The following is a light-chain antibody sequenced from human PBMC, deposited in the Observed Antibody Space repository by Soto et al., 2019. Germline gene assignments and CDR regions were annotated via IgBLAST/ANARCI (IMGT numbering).Light chain of an antibody. J-gene: IGKJ5*01. V-gene: IGKV3-11*01. CDR3: QQRRNWPPIT. CDR1: QLVSSY. CDR2: DAS. Sequence: EIVLTQYTATLSLSPGERATLSCLASQLVSSYLAWYQPTPGQAPLLLIYDASNRATGIPARFSGSGSGTDFTLTISSLEPEDFAVYYCQQRRNWPPITFGPGTRLEIK.